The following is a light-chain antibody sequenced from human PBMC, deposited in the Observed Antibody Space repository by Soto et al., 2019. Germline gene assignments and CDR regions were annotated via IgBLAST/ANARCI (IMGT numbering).Light chain of an antibody. Sequence: EIVMTQSPATLSVSPGERATLSCRASQSVSSYLAWYQQKPGQAPRLLIYDASNRATGIPARFSGSGSGTDFTLTISRLEPEDFAVYYCQQYGSSALTFGGGTKVDI. CDR1: QSVSSY. CDR2: DAS. V-gene: IGKV3-20*01. J-gene: IGKJ4*01. CDR3: QQYGSSALT.